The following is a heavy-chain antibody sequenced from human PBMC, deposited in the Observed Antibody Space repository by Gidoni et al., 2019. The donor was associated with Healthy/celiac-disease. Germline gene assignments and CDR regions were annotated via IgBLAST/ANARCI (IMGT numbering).Heavy chain of an antibody. CDR2: ISYDGSNK. CDR1: GFTFSSYA. CDR3: AREVTEGRYYFDY. V-gene: IGHV3-30-3*01. J-gene: IGHJ4*02. D-gene: IGHD1-20*01. Sequence: QVQLLESGGGVVQPGRSLRLPCAASGFTFSSYAMHWVRQAPGKGLEWVAFISYDGSNKDYADSVKGRFTISRDNSKNTLYLQMNSLRAEDTAVYYCAREVTEGRYYFDYWDQGTLVTVSS.